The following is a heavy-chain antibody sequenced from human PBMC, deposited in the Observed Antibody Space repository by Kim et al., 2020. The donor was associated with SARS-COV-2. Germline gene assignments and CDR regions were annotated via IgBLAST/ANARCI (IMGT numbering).Heavy chain of an antibody. CDR2: ISGSGGST. V-gene: IGHV3-23*01. Sequence: GGSLRLSCAASGFTFSSYAMSWVRQTPGKGLEWVSAISGSGGSTYYADSVKGRFTISRDNSKNTLYLQMNSLRAEDTAVYYCAKDLSVVVPAASNVWGQGTLVTVSS. J-gene: IGHJ4*02. CDR1: GFTFSSYA. CDR3: AKDLSVVVPAASNV. D-gene: IGHD2-2*01.